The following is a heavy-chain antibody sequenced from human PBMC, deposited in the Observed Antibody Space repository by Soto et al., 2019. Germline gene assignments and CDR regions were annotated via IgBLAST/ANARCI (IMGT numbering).Heavy chain of an antibody. J-gene: IGHJ4*02. CDR2: IDHSGST. Sequence: SETLSLTCGVYGGSFSGYSWSWIRQPPGKGLEWIGEIDHSGSTNYNPSLKSRVSISVDTSKRQFSLKLSFVTAADTAVYYCARRGGGNYPFYFDYWGQGALVTVS. CDR3: ARRGGGNYPFYFDY. D-gene: IGHD1-26*01. CDR1: GGSFSGYS. V-gene: IGHV4-34*01.